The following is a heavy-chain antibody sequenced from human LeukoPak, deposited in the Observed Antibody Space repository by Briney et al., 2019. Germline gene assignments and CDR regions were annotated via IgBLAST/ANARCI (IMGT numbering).Heavy chain of an antibody. CDR1: GFTFSGYW. CDR3: ARVVGYDPYMDV. D-gene: IGHD3-3*01. CDR2: IKQDGSEK. J-gene: IGHJ6*03. V-gene: IGHV3-7*01. Sequence: PGGSLRLSCAASGFTFSGYWMSWVRQAPGKGLEWVANIKQDGSEKYYVDSVKGRFTISRDNAKNSLYLQMNSLRAEDTAVYYCARVVGYDPYMDVWGKGTTVTVSS.